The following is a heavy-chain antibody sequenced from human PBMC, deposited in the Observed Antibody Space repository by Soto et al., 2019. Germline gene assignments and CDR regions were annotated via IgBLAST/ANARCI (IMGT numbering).Heavy chain of an antibody. J-gene: IGHJ5*01. CDR3: AKDLYDGSGSNCLDS. V-gene: IGHV3-9*01. D-gene: IGHD3-22*01. CDR2: ISCNSGSI. CDR1: GFTFDDYA. Sequence: SLRLSCAASGFTFDDYAMHWVRQAPGKGLEWVSGISCNSGSIGYAASVKGRFTISTDNAKNSLYLQMNSLRAEDTALYYCAKDLYDGSGSNCLDSWGRGTLVTVPS.